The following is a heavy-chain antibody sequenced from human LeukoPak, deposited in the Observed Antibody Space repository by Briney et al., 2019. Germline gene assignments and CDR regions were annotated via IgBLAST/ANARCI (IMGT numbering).Heavy chain of an antibody. Sequence: SETLSLTCAVYGGSFSGYYWSWIRQPPGKGLERIGEINHSGSTNYNPSLKSRVTISVDTSKNQFSLKLSSVTAADTAVYYCARGRVHIAVAGTSLDYWGQGTLVTVSS. CDR1: GGSFSGYY. D-gene: IGHD6-19*01. V-gene: IGHV4-34*01. J-gene: IGHJ4*02. CDR2: INHSGST. CDR3: ARGRVHIAVAGTSLDY.